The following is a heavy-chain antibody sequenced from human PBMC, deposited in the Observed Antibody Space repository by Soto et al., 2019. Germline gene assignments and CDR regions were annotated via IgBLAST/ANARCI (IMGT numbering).Heavy chain of an antibody. CDR3: ARQTGYSGSGYGGLFDY. J-gene: IGHJ4*02. Sequence: QLQLQESGPGLVKPSETLSLTCTVSGGSISSSSYYWGWIRQPPGKGLEWIGSIYYSGSTYYNPSLKSRVTISVDTSKNQFSLKLRSVTAADTAVYYCARQTGYSGSGYGGLFDYWGQGTLVTVSS. V-gene: IGHV4-39*01. D-gene: IGHD6-13*01. CDR2: IYYSGST. CDR1: GGSISSSSYY.